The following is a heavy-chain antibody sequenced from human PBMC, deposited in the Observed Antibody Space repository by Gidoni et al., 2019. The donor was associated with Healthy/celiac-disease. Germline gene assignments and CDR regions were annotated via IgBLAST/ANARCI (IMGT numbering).Heavy chain of an antibody. CDR3: SRDLYAGDSSCYYPPGLVDY. J-gene: IGHJ4*02. CDR2: IIPILAIA. Sequence: QVQLVQSGAEVKKPGSSVKVSCTASGGTFSSYTNSWVRQAPGKGLEWMGRIIPILAIANYAQKFQGRVTITADKSTSTAYMELSSLRSEDTAVYYCSRDLYAGDSSCYYPPGLVDYWGQGTLFTVSS. CDR1: GGTFSSYT. D-gene: IGHD3-22*01. V-gene: IGHV1-69*08.